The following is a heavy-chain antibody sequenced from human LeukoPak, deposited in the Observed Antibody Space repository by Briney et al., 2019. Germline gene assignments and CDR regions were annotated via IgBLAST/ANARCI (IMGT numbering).Heavy chain of an antibody. J-gene: IGHJ4*02. CDR3: ARGSYDYGDYLDY. V-gene: IGHV3-21*01. D-gene: IGHD4-17*01. CDR1: GFTFSSYS. CDR2: ISSSSSYI. Sequence: GGSLRLSCAASGFTFSSYSMNWVRQAPGKGLELVSSISSSSSYIYYADSVKGRFTISRDNAKNSLYLQMNSLRAEDTAVYYCARGSYDYGDYLDYWGQGTLVTVSS.